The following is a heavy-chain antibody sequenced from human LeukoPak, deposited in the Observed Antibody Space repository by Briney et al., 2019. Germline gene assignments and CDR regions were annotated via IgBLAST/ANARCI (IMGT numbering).Heavy chain of an antibody. D-gene: IGHD2-15*01. Sequence: GGSLRLSCAASGFTFSSYGMHWVRQAPGKGLEWVAVISYDGSNKYYADSVKGRFTISRDNSKNTPYLQMNSLRAEDTAVYYCAKPDQKYCSGGSCSKYPFDYWGQGTLVTVSS. CDR3: AKPDQKYCSGGSCSKYPFDY. J-gene: IGHJ4*02. V-gene: IGHV3-30*18. CDR1: GFTFSSYG. CDR2: ISYDGSNK.